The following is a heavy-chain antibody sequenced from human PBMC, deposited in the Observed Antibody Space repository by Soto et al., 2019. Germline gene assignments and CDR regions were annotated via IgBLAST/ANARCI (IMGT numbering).Heavy chain of an antibody. J-gene: IGHJ4*02. CDR1: GFTFTRYN. CDR3: ARESEDLASNFDY. Sequence: GGSLRLSCAASGFTFTRYNMNWVRQAPGKGLEWVSSISSTTNYIYYGDSMKGRFTISRDNAKNSLYLEMNSLRAEDTAVYYCARESEDLASNFDYWGQGTLVTVSS. CDR2: ISSTTNYI. V-gene: IGHV3-21*06.